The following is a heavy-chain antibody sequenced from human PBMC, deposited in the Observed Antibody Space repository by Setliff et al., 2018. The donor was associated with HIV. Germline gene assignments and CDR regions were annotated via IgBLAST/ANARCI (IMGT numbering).Heavy chain of an antibody. V-gene: IGHV4-39*01. CDR1: GASISSHNYY. Sequence: SSETLSLTCTVSGASISSHNYYWGWIRQSPGKGLEWIASIRSSGDTYYNPSLQSRVIISVDTSNNQISLKLTSVTAADTAVYYCTIPASSLAPNWGRGTQVTVPQ. CDR3: TIPASSLAPN. J-gene: IGHJ4*02. CDR2: IRSSGDT.